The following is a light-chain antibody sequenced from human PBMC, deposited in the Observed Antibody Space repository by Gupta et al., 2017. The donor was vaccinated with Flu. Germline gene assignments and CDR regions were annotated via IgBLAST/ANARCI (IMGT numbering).Light chain of an antibody. CDR3: AAWDDSLGGWV. CDR1: TSNIGINY. J-gene: IGLJ3*02. Sequence: QSVPTQPPSASGTPGQRVTISCSGTTSNIGINYVYWYQHLPGTAPKLLIYKNSLRPSGVPDRFSGSKSGTSASLAISGLRSEDEGDYYCAAWDDSLGGWVFAGGTKLTVL. V-gene: IGLV1-47*01. CDR2: KNS.